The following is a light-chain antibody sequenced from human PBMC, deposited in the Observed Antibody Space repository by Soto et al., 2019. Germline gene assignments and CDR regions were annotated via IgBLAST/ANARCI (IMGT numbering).Light chain of an antibody. CDR3: CSYTTSSTYV. J-gene: IGLJ1*01. V-gene: IGLV2-14*01. Sequence: QSALTQPASVSGCPGQSITISCTGTSSDIGAYNYVSWFQQHPGKAPKLMIYDVRNRPSGVSNRFSGSKSGNTASLIISGLQAEDEADYYCCSYTTSSTYVFGTGTKLTVL. CDR2: DVR. CDR1: SSDIGAYNY.